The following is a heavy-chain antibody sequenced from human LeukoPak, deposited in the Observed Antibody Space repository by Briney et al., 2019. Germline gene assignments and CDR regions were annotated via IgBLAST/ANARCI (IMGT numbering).Heavy chain of an antibody. Sequence: PGGSLRLSCAASGFTFSDYYMSWIRQAPGKGLEWVSYISSSGSTIYYADSVKGRFTISRDNSKNTLYLQMNSLRAEDTAVYYCAKDFKSASPYYYDSSGYFDYWGQGTLVTVSS. CDR2: ISSSGSTI. V-gene: IGHV3-11*04. D-gene: IGHD3-22*01. J-gene: IGHJ4*02. CDR3: AKDFKSASPYYYDSSGYFDY. CDR1: GFTFSDYY.